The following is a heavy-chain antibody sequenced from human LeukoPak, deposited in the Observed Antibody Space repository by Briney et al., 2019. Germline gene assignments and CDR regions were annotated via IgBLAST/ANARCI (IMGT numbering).Heavy chain of an antibody. D-gene: IGHD3-22*01. Sequence: PGGSLRLSCAASGFTFSSYAMSWVRQAPGKGLEWVSGISGSGVSTYYADSVKGRFTISRENSKNTLYLQMNSLRAEDTAVYYCAKDRSYYDSSGYIYYFDYWGQGTLVTVSS. CDR2: ISGSGVST. CDR3: AKDRSYYDSSGYIYYFDY. V-gene: IGHV3-23*01. J-gene: IGHJ4*02. CDR1: GFTFSSYA.